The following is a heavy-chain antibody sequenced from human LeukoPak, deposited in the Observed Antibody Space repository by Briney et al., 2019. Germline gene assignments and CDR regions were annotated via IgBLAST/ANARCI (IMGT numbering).Heavy chain of an antibody. Sequence: PSETLSLTCAVYGGSFSGYYWSWIRRPPGKGLEWIGEINHSGSTNYNPSLKSRVTISVDTSKNQFSLKLSSVTAADTAVYYCARGGIAVATVDYWGQGTLVTVSS. CDR1: GGSFSGYY. V-gene: IGHV4-34*01. CDR3: ARGGIAVATVDY. D-gene: IGHD6-19*01. J-gene: IGHJ4*02. CDR2: INHSGST.